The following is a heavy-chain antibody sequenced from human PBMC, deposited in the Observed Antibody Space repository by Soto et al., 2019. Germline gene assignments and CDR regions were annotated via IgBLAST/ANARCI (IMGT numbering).Heavy chain of an antibody. D-gene: IGHD3-9*01. CDR3: ARDFERSAIGP. J-gene: IGHJ5*02. CDR1: GGSIISADSY. V-gene: IGHV4-31*11. CDR2: IAYSGDT. Sequence: SGTLSLTXAVSGGSIISADSYWFWIRKHPGKGLEWIGYIAYSGDTYYNPSLRSRVTTSADTSENKFSLTLKSVTAADTAVYFCARDFERSAIGPWGQGTSVTVSS.